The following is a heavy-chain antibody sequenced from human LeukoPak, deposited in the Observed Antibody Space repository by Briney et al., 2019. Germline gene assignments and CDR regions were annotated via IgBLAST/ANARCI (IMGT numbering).Heavy chain of an antibody. CDR3: ARRQGCSSTSCPPDS. CDR1: GYTFSNYW. Sequence: PGESLKISCKGFGYTFSNYWIGWVRQMPGKGLEWMGIIYPDDSDTRYSPSFQGQVTISADKSITTAFLQWSSLKASDTAVYYCARRQGCSSTSCPPDSWGQGTLVTVSS. CDR2: IYPDDSDT. J-gene: IGHJ4*02. D-gene: IGHD2-2*01. V-gene: IGHV5-51*01.